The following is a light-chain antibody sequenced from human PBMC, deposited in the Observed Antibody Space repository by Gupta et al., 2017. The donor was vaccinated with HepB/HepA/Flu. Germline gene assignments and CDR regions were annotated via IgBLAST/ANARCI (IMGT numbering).Light chain of an antibody. V-gene: IGKV3-11*01. CDR1: QSVSSY. CDR3: QQRNNWPLT. J-gene: IGKJ2*01. Sequence: IVLTQSPATLSLSPGERATLSCRASQSVSSYLAWYQQKPGQAPRLLIYDASNGATGIPARFSGSGSGTDFTLTISSLEPEDFGVYYCQQRNNWPLTFGQGTKLEIK. CDR2: DAS.